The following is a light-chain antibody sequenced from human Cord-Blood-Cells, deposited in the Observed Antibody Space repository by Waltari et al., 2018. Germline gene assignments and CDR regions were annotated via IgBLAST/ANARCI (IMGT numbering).Light chain of an antibody. CDR3: QQYYSTPPYT. V-gene: IGKV4-1*01. CDR2: WAS. J-gene: IGKJ2*01. Sequence: DIVLTQSPDSLAVSLGERATINFKSSQSVLYSSNNKNYLAWYQQKPVQPPKLLIYWASTRESVVPDRFSGSGSVTDFTLTISSLQAEDVAVYYCQQYYSTPPYTFCQGTKLEIK. CDR1: QSVLYSSNNKNY.